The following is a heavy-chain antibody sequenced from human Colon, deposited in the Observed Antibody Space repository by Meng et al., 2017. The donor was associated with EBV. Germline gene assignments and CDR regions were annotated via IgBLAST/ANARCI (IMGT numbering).Heavy chain of an antibody. CDR1: GDSVATGRYY. Sequence: LPESCPGLVKPSETLSLTCTVSGDSVATGRYYLSWNRQPPGKGLEWIAYIYYIGGTNYNPSLKSRLTISLDTSKNQFSLSLRSVTAADTAVYYCARVSGRSFDPWGQGTLVTVSS. V-gene: IGHV4-61*01. J-gene: IGHJ5*02. CDR3: ARVSGRSFDP. D-gene: IGHD3-10*01. CDR2: IYYIGGT.